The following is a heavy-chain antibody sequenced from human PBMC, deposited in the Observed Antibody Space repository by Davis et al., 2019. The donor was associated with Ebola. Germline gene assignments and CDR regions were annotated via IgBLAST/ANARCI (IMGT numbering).Heavy chain of an antibody. J-gene: IGHJ6*02. D-gene: IGHD2-21*02. CDR2: IWYDGSNK. CDR1: GFTFSSYG. CDR3: AKAYGDYYYYYAMDV. Sequence: GGSLRLSCAASGFTFSSYGMHWVRQAPGKGLEWVAVIWYDGSNKYYADSVKGRFTISRDNSKNTLYLQMNSLRAEDTAIYYCAKAYGDYYYYYAMDVWGQGTTVTVSS. V-gene: IGHV3-33*06.